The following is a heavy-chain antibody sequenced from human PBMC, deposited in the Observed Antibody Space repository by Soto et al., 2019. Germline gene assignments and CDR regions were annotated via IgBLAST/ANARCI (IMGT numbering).Heavy chain of an antibody. V-gene: IGHV3-30*03. CDR3: ARGQRNIVVVPAANQWGYYFEY. D-gene: IGHD2-2*01. Sequence: GGSLRLSCAASGFTFSSYGMHWVRQAPGKGLEWVAVISYDGSNKYYADSVKGRFTISRDNSKNTLYLQMNSLRAEDTAVYYCARGQRNIVVVPAANQWGYYFEYWGQGTLVTVSS. J-gene: IGHJ4*02. CDR2: ISYDGSNK. CDR1: GFTFSSYG.